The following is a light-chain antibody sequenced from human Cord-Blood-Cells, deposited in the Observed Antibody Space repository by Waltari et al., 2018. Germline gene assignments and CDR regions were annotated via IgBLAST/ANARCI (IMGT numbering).Light chain of an antibody. CDR1: SPNIGAGYD. Sequence: QSVLTQPPSVSGAPGQRVTISCTGSSPNIGAGYDVHWYQELPGTAPKLLIYGNSKRPSWVPDRFSGSKSGTSASLAITGLQAEDEADYYCQSYDSSLSGYVFGTGTKVTVL. V-gene: IGLV1-40*01. CDR2: GNS. J-gene: IGLJ1*01. CDR3: QSYDSSLSGYV.